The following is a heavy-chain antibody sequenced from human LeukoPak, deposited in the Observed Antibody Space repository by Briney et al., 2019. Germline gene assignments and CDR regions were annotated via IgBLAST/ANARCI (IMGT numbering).Heavy chain of an antibody. D-gene: IGHD3-10*01. V-gene: IGHV3-43*02. CDR3: AKGGGMVRSSRFDY. CDR1: GFTFSSYG. Sequence: GGSLRLSCAASGFTFSSYGMSWVRQAPGKGLEWVSLIRWDGNSTYYADSVKGRFTISRDNSKNSPYLQMNSLRTEDTALYYCAKGGGMVRSSRFDYWGQGTLVTVSS. J-gene: IGHJ4*02. CDR2: IRWDGNST.